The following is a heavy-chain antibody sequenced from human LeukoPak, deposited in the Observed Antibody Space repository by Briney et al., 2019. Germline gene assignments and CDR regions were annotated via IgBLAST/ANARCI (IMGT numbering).Heavy chain of an antibody. D-gene: IGHD4-11*01. Sequence: GGSLRLSCAASGFTFSSYGMHWVRQAPGKGLEWVAFIRYDGSNKYYADSVEGRFTVSRDNSNTPHLQMNSLRPEDTAVYYCAKVLTPYSNSPLDYWGQGTLVTVSS. V-gene: IGHV3-30*02. CDR2: IRYDGSNK. CDR1: GFTFSSYG. J-gene: IGHJ4*02. CDR3: AKVLTPYSNSPLDY.